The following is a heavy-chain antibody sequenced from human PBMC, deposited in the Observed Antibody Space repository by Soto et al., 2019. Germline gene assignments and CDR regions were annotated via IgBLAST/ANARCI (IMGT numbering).Heavy chain of an antibody. CDR2: IYYSGST. J-gene: IGHJ4*02. D-gene: IGHD5-12*01. CDR3: ARASAYSYADY. CDR1: GGSISSYY. V-gene: IGHV4-59*01. Sequence: PSETLSLTCTVSGGSISSYYWSWIRQPPGKGLEWIGYIYYSGSTNYNPSLKSRVTISVDTSKNQFSLKLSSVTAADTAVYYCARASAYSYADYWGQGTLVTVSS.